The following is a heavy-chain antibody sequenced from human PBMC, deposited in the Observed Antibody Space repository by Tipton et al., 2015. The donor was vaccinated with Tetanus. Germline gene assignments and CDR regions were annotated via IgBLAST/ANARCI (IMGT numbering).Heavy chain of an antibody. CDR2: IYYSGST. V-gene: IGHV4-59*01. D-gene: IGHD6-19*01. J-gene: IGHJ4*02. CDR3: ARERGPNSSGSTIDY. Sequence: LRLSCTVSGGSISSYYWSWIRQPPGKGLEWIGYIYYSGSTNYNPSLKSRVTISVDTSKNQFSLKLSSVTAADTAVYYCARERGPNSSGSTIDYWGQGTLVTVSS. CDR1: GGSISSYY.